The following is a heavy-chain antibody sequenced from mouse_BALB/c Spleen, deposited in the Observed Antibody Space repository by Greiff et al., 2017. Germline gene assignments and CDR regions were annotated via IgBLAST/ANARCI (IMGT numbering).Heavy chain of an antibody. J-gene: IGHJ2*01. V-gene: IGHV14-3*02. Sequence: EVQLQQSGAELVKPGASVKLSCTASGFNIKDTYMHWVKQRPEQGLEWIGRIDPANGNTKYDPKFQGKATITADTSSNTAYLQHSSLTSEDTAVYYCARSYYGSSYGYWGQGTTLTVSS. CDR3: ARSYYGSSYGY. D-gene: IGHD1-1*01. CDR1: GFNIKDTY. CDR2: IDPANGNT.